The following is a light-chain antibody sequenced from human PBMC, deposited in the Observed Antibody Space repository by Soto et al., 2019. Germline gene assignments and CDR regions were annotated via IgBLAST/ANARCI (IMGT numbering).Light chain of an antibody. CDR2: GAS. CDR3: HQYGSSPLT. J-gene: IGKJ4*01. V-gene: IGKV3-20*01. Sequence: EIVLTQSPGTLSLSPVERATLSCRASQSFSSSYLAWYQQKPGQAPRLLIYGASSRATGIPDRFSGSGSGPDCTLTISRLEPEDCAVYYCHQYGSSPLTVGGGTKVEIK. CDR1: QSFSSSY.